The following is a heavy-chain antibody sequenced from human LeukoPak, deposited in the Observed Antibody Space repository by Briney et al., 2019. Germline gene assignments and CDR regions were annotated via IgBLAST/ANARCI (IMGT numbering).Heavy chain of an antibody. CDR2: INPNSGGT. CDR1: GYTFTGYY. Sequence: GASVKVSCKASGYTFTGYYMHWVRQAPGQGLEWMGWINPNSGGTNYAQKFQGRVTMTRDTSISTAYMELSRLRSDDTAVYYCASSGGTSYYYGSGSYPDHWGQGTLVTVSS. V-gene: IGHV1-2*02. D-gene: IGHD3-10*01. CDR3: ASSGGTSYYYGSGSYPDH. J-gene: IGHJ4*02.